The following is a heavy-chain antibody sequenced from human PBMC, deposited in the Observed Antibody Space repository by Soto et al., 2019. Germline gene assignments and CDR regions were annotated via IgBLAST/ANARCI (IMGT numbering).Heavy chain of an antibody. CDR3: ARHGVYYDYIWGSYRPRSHFDY. CDR1: GGSISSYY. CDR2: IYYSGST. Sequence: PSETLSLTCTVSGGSISSYYWSWIRQPPGKGLEWIGYIYYSGSTNYNPSLKSRVTISVDTSKNQFSLKLSSVTAADTAVYYCARHGVYYDYIWGSYRPRSHFDYWGQGTPVTVSS. J-gene: IGHJ4*02. V-gene: IGHV4-59*08. D-gene: IGHD3-16*02.